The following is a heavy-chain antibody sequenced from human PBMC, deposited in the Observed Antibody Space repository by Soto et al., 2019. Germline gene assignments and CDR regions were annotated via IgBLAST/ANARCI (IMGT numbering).Heavy chain of an antibody. Sequence: ASVKVSCKASGYTFTSYGISWVRQAPGQGLEWMGWISAYNGNTNYAQKLQGRVTMTTDTSTSTAYMELRSLRSDDTALYYCARLVEYSYGYGTNNWFDPWGQGTLVTVSS. CDR2: ISAYNGNT. CDR1: GYTFTSYG. CDR3: ARLVEYSYGYGTNNWFDP. V-gene: IGHV1-18*01. D-gene: IGHD5-18*01. J-gene: IGHJ5*02.